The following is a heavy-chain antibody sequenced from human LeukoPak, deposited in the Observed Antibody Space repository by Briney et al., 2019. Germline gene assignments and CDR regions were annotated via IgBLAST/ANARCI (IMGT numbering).Heavy chain of an antibody. D-gene: IGHD3-10*01. CDR1: GGSFSGYY. CDR3: AKSNGYGLVDI. CDR2: INHSGST. V-gene: IGHV4-34*01. Sequence: SETLSLTCAVYGGSFSGYYWSWIRQPPGKGLEWIGEINHSGSTNYNPSLKSRVTISVDTSRNQFSLNLNSVTAADTAVYYCAKSNGYGLVDIWGQGTMVTVSS. J-gene: IGHJ3*02.